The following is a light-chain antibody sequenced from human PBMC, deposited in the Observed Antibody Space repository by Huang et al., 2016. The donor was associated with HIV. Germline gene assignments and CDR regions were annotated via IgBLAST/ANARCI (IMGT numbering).Light chain of an antibody. CDR3: QQRKNWPLT. CDR1: QSVSAY. Sequence: DTVLTQSPATLSLSPGERATLSCRASQSVSAYLAWYQQKPGQAPRLLIYDTSNRVTGIPARFSGSGSGTDFTLTISSLEPEDFAVYYCQQRKNWPLTFGGGTKVEI. CDR2: DTS. J-gene: IGKJ4*01. V-gene: IGKV3-11*01.